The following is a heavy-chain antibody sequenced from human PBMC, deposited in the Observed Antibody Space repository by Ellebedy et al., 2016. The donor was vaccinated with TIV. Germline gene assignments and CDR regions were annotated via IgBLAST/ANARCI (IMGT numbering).Heavy chain of an antibody. CDR3: ASGGAGEAASNAVFAI. V-gene: IGHV4-34*01. CDR1: GGSFSGYY. Sequence: MPSETLSLTCAVYGGSFSGYYWTWIRQPPGKGREWFGEITHSGSTNYNPSLKSRVTISVDTSKNQFSLKLSSVTAADTAGYYCASGGAGEAASNAVFAIWGQGTMVTVSS. J-gene: IGHJ3*02. CDR2: ITHSGST. D-gene: IGHD2-15*01.